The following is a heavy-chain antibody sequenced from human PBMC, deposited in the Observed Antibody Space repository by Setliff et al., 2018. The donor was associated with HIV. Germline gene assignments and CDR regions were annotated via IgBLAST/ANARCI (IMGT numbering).Heavy chain of an antibody. V-gene: IGHV4-39*01. J-gene: IGHJ4*02. Sequence: SETLSLTCTVSGGSISSNNYYWGRIRQPPGKGLEWIGSINYSGSTYQNPSLKSRVTISVDTSKNQYSLKLSSVTAADTAVYYCARLAASIAARRRFDYWGQGTLVTVSS. CDR3: ARLAASIAARRRFDY. D-gene: IGHD6-6*01. CDR2: INYSGST. CDR1: GGSISSNNYY.